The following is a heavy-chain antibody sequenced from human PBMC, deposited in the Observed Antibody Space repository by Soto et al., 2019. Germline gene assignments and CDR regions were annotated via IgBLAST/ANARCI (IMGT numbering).Heavy chain of an antibody. V-gene: IGHV3-33*01. CDR2: IWYDGSNK. D-gene: IGHD5-18*01. CDR3: ARDLDPTAMAKEELDY. CDR1: GFTFSSYG. J-gene: IGHJ4*02. Sequence: GGSLRLSCAASGFTFSSYGMHWVRQAPGKGLEWVAVIWYDGSNKYYADSVKGRFTISRDNSKNTLYLQMNSLRAEDTAVYYCARDLDPTAMAKEELDYWGQGTLVTVSS.